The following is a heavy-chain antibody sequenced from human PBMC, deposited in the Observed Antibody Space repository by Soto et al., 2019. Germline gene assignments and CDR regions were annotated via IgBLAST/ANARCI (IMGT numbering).Heavy chain of an antibody. Sequence: PSETLSLTCAVYGGSFSGYYWSWIRQPPGKGLEWIGEINHSGSTNYNPSLKSRVTISVDTSKNQFSLKLSSVTAADTAVYYCARAKIVLMVYKQLLNGMDVWGQGTTVTVSS. CDR2: INHSGST. J-gene: IGHJ6*02. CDR3: ARAKIVLMVYKQLLNGMDV. D-gene: IGHD2-8*01. CDR1: GGSFSGYY. V-gene: IGHV4-34*01.